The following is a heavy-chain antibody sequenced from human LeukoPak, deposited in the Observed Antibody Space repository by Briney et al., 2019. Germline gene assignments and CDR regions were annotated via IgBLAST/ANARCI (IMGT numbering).Heavy chain of an antibody. D-gene: IGHD2-2*01. J-gene: IGHJ3*02. CDR1: GGPISSHY. V-gene: IGHV4-59*11. CDR3: ARDRCGRTSCYPGAFDI. Sequence: SETLSLTCTLSGGPISSHYWSWIRQPPGKGLEWMGYIYYSGSTNYNHSLKSRVTISVDTSKNQFSLKLSSVTAADTAVYYCARDRCGRTSCYPGAFDIWGQGTMVTVSS. CDR2: IYYSGST.